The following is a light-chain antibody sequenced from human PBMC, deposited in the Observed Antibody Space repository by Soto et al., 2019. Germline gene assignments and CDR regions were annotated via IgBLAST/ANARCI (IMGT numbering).Light chain of an antibody. V-gene: IGKV3D-20*02. CDR1: QIVSSNS. Sequence: IVLTQPVGTVSLSPLERGKIYCSYSQIVSSNSLAWYQQKPGQAPRLLIYDASTRATRIPARFSGSGSGTDFTLTISSLEPEDFAVYYCQQRSNWPTWTFGQGTKVDI. J-gene: IGKJ1*01. CDR2: DAS. CDR3: QQRSNWPTWT.